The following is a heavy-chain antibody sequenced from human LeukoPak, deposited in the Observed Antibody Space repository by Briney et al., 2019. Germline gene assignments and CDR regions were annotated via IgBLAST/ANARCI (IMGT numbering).Heavy chain of an antibody. J-gene: IGHJ4*02. CDR1: GGSVSSGSYY. Sequence: SETLSLTCTVSGGSVSSGSYYWSWIRQPPGKGLEWIGYIYYSGSTNYNPSLKNRVTISVDTSKNQFSLKLSSVTAADTAVYYCAGTSDFWSGYSPFDYWGQGTLVTVSS. V-gene: IGHV4-61*01. D-gene: IGHD3-3*01. CDR2: IYYSGST. CDR3: AGTSDFWSGYSPFDY.